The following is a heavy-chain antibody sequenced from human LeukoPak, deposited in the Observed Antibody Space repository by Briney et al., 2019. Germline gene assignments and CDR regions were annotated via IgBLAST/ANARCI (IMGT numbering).Heavy chain of an antibody. Sequence: PGRSLRLSCAASGFTFDDYAMHWVRQAPGKGLEWVSGISWNSGSIGYADSVKGRFTISRDNAKNSLYLQMNSLRAEDTALYYCAKGSAAAGTGHAFDIWGQGTMVTVSS. CDR1: GFTFDDYA. J-gene: IGHJ3*02. V-gene: IGHV3-9*01. CDR2: ISWNSGSI. CDR3: AKGSAAAGTGHAFDI. D-gene: IGHD6-13*01.